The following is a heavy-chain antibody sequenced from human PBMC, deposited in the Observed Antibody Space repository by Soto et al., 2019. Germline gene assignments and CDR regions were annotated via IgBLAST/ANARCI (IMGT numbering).Heavy chain of an antibody. J-gene: IGHJ6*02. Sequence: SETLSLTCAVYGGSFSGYYWSWIRQPPGKGLEWIGEINHSGSTNYNPSLKSRVTISVDTSNNQFSLKLSSVTAADTAVYYCATTMWIQSQQGMDVWGQGTTVTVSS. CDR2: INHSGST. D-gene: IGHD5-18*01. CDR1: GGSFSGYY. CDR3: ATTMWIQSQQGMDV. V-gene: IGHV4-34*01.